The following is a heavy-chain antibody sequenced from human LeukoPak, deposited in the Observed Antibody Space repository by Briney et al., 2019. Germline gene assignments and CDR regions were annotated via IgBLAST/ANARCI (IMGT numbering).Heavy chain of an antibody. J-gene: IGHJ5*01. D-gene: IGHD3-16*02. Sequence: GGSLRLSCVASGFTFSSYAMTWVRQAPGKGLEWVSAISASPSSAFYAASVKGRFTISRDNTNNLVFLQMSSLRAEDTAVYYCAKAPDSVWGSYRNNYFDSWGQGTLVSVS. CDR1: GFTFSSYA. CDR3: AKAPDSVWGSYRNNYFDS. CDR2: ISASPSSA. V-gene: IGHV3-23*01.